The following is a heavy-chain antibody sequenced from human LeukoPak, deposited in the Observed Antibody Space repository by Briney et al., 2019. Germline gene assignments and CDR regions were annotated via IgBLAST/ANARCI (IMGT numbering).Heavy chain of an antibody. CDR2: IWYDGSNK. CDR3: ARDPVGRDAFDI. J-gene: IGHJ3*02. CDR1: GFTFSSYG. Sequence: PGRSLRLSCAASGFTFSSYGMHWVRQAQGKGLEWVAVIWYDGSNKYYADSVKGRFTISRDNSKNTLYLQMNSLRAEDTAVYYCARDPVGRDAFDIWGQGTMVTVSS. D-gene: IGHD4-23*01. V-gene: IGHV3-33*01.